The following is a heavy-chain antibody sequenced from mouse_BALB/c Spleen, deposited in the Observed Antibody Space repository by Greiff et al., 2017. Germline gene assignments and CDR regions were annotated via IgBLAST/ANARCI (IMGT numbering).Heavy chain of an antibody. Sequence: EVQRVESGAELVKPGASVKLSCTASGFNIKDTYMHWVKQRPEQGLEWIGRIDPANGNTKYDPKFQGKATITADTSSNTAYLQLSSLTSEDTAVYYCALLYYGYEYFDVWGAGTTVTVSS. D-gene: IGHD1-2*01. CDR3: ALLYYGYEYFDV. CDR1: GFNIKDTY. V-gene: IGHV14-3*02. CDR2: IDPANGNT. J-gene: IGHJ1*01.